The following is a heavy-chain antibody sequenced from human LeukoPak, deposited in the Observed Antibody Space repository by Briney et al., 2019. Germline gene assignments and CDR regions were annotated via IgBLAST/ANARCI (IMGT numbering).Heavy chain of an antibody. D-gene: IGHD6-6*01. J-gene: IGHJ6*02. V-gene: IGHV3-7*01. Sequence: GTSLRLSCAASGFTFSSYWMSWVRQAPGKGLEWVANIKQDGSEKYYVDSVKGRFTISRDNAKNSLYLQMNSLRAEDTAVYYCAREGVLSSSSPCGVWPTYYYYGMDVWGQGTTVTVSS. CDR2: IKQDGSEK. CDR1: GFTFSSYW. CDR3: AREGVLSSSSPCGVWPTYYYYGMDV.